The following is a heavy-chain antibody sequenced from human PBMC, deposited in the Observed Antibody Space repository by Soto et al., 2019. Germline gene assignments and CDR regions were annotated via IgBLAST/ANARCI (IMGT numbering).Heavy chain of an antibody. Sequence: QVQLVESGGGVVQPGRSLRLSYAASGFTFSSYAMHWVRQAPGKGLEWVAVISYDGSNKYYADSVKGRFTISRDNSKNTLYLQMNSLRAEDTAVYYCARGGSFGWWYDYWGQGTLVTVSS. J-gene: IGHJ4*02. V-gene: IGHV3-30-3*01. D-gene: IGHD2-15*01. CDR3: ARGGSFGWWYDY. CDR1: GFTFSSYA. CDR2: ISYDGSNK.